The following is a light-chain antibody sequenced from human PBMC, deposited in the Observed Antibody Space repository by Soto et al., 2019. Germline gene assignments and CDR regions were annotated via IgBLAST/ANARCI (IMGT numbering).Light chain of an antibody. J-gene: IGLJ1*01. CDR3: QSYDSSLSGSV. V-gene: IGLV1-40*01. CDR1: SSNIGAGYD. Sequence: QSVLTQPPSVSGAPGQRVTISCTGSSSNIGAGYDVHWYQQLPGTAPKLLIYGNSNRPSGVPDRFSGSESGTSASLAITALQAEDEADYYCQSYDSSLSGSVFGTGTKLTVL. CDR2: GNS.